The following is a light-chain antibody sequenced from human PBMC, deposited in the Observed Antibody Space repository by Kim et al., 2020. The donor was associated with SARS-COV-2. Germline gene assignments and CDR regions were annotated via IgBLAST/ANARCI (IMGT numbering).Light chain of an antibody. CDR2: DAS. V-gene: IGKV1-9*01. J-gene: IGKJ4*01. CDR1: QAIGRS. Sequence: GAEEGRFTISCRPSQAIGRSLAWYQQKPGKAPRLLIYDASTWQRGVPAGFSGSASGTEFTLTISSLQPEDFATYYCQQHNAYPPTFGGGTKVDIK. CDR3: QQHNAYPPT.